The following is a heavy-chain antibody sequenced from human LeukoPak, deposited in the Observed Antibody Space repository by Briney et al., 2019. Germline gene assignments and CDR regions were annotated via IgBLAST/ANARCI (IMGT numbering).Heavy chain of an antibody. D-gene: IGHD3-3*01. CDR1: GGSFSGYY. CDR3: ARRVPNYDFWSGYEGYFDY. CDR2: INHSGST. J-gene: IGHJ4*02. Sequence: SETLSLTCAVYGGSFSGYYWSWIRQPPGKGLEWIGEINHSGSTNYNPSLKSRVTISVDTSKNQFSLKLSSVTAADTAVYYSARRVPNYDFWSGYEGYFDYWGQGTLVTVSS. V-gene: IGHV4-34*01.